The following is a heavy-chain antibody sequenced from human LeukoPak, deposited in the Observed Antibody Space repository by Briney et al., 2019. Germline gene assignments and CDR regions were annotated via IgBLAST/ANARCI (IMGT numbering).Heavy chain of an antibody. D-gene: IGHD5-12*01. Sequence: GGSLRLSCAAAGFTFSTYAMHWVRQAPGKGLEWVAVISNDGSKKYYADSVKGRFTISRDNSKSTLYLQMNSLGAEDTAVYYCARGSSGYSDYSGQGTLVTVSS. V-gene: IGHV3-30-3*01. CDR3: ARGSSGYSDY. CDR2: ISNDGSKK. J-gene: IGHJ4*02. CDR1: GFTFSTYA.